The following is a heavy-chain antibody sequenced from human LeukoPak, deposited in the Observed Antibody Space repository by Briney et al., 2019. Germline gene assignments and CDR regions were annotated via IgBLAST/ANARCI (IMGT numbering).Heavy chain of an antibody. D-gene: IGHD4-17*01. J-gene: IGHJ4*02. V-gene: IGHV3-23*01. CDR1: GFTFSSYT. CDR3: AKERQTGDYFTSDY. Sequence: TGGSLGLSCTASGFTFSSYTMSWVRQAPGEGLEWLSAINGRGITYYAGSVKGRFTISRDNSENTLYLQMNSLTVDDTAVYFCAKERQTGDYFTSDYWGQGTLVTVSS. CDR2: INGRGIT.